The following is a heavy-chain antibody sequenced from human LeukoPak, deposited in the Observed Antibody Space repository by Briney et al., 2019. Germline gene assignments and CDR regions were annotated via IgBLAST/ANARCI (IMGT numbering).Heavy chain of an antibody. V-gene: IGHV1-69*10. Sequence: ASVKVSCKASGGTVISYAISWVGQAPGQGGEGRGGIIPIFGIANYAQKFQGRVTITADKSTSTAYMELSSLRSEDTAVYYCARDYYDSSGYFVSVWFDPGGQGPLATVSS. CDR2: IIPIFGIA. CDR1: GGTVISYA. J-gene: IGHJ5*02. CDR3: ARDYYDSSGYFVSVWFDP. D-gene: IGHD3-22*01.